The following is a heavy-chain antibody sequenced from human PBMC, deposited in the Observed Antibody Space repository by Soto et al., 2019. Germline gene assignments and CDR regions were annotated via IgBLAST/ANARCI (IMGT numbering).Heavy chain of an antibody. D-gene: IGHD2-2*01. V-gene: IGHV3-21*01. CDR3: AREPKDIVVVPAAIPDY. CDR2: ISSSSSYI. Sequence: GGSLRLSCAASGFTFSSYSMNWVRQAPGKGLEWVSSISSSSSYIYYADSVKGRFTISRDNAKNSLYLQMNSLRAEDTAVYYCAREPKDIVVVPAAIPDYWGQGTLVTVSS. CDR1: GFTFSSYS. J-gene: IGHJ4*02.